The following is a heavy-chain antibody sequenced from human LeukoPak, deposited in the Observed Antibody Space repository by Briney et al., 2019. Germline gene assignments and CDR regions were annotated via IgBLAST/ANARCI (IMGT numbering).Heavy chain of an antibody. D-gene: IGHD5-18*01. Sequence: PGGSLRLSCAASGFNVSSNYMSWVRQAPGKGLEWVSLLYSGGSAFHADSVKGRFTISRDNSKNTLYLQLNSLRAEDTAVYYCARAGSGYRYGYYYHLYMDVWGKGTTVTVSS. J-gene: IGHJ6*03. CDR2: LYSGGSA. CDR3: ARAGSGYRYGYYYHLYMDV. CDR1: GFNVSSNY. V-gene: IGHV3-53*01.